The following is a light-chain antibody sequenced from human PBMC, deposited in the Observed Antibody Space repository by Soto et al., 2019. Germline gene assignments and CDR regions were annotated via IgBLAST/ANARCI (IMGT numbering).Light chain of an antibody. V-gene: IGKV1-33*01. Sequence: DIQMTQSPSSLSASVGDRVTITCQASQDISNYLNWYQQKPGKAPKLLIYDASNLETGVPSRFXXSXXXXXXTCTISRLQPEDIATYYCQQYDNLPPRTFGGGTKVEIK. J-gene: IGKJ4*01. CDR1: QDISNY. CDR2: DAS. CDR3: QQYDNLPPRT.